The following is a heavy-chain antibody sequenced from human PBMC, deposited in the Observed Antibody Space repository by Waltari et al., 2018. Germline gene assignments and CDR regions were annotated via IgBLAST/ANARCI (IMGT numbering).Heavy chain of an antibody. V-gene: IGHV3-23*04. Sequence: EVQLVESGGGLVQPGGSLRLSCAASGFTFSSYAMSWVRQAPGKGLEWVSAISGSGGSTYYADSVKGRFTISRDNSKNTLYRQMNSLSAEDTAVYYCAKAFRSGYFHYYGMDVWGQGTTVTVSS. J-gene: IGHJ6*02. D-gene: IGHD3-22*01. CDR1: GFTFSSYA. CDR2: ISGSGGST. CDR3: AKAFRSGYFHYYGMDV.